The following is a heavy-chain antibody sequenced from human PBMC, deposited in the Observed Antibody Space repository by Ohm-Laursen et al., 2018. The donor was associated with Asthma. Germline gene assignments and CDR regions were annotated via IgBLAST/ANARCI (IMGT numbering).Heavy chain of an antibody. J-gene: IGHJ4*02. V-gene: IGHV3-30-3*01. CDR2: ISYDGSNK. D-gene: IGHD3-22*01. CDR3: AKGIYYDSSGYYHY. CDR1: GFTFSSYA. Sequence: SLRLSCTASGFTFSSYAMHWVRQAPGKGLEWVAVISYDGSNKYYADSVKGRFTISRDNSKNTLYLQMNSLRAEDTAVYYCAKGIYYDSSGYYHYWGQGTLVTVSS.